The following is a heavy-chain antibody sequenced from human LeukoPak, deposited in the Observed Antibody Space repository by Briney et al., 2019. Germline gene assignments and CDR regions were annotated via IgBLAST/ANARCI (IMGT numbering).Heavy chain of an antibody. V-gene: IGHV4-34*01. D-gene: IGHD4-17*01. Sequence: SETLSLTCAVYGGSFSGYYWSWIRQPPGKGLEWIGEINHSGSTNYNPSLKSRVTISVDTSKNQFSLKLSSVTAADTAVYYCARADGDYEAFDIWGQGTMVTVSS. CDR1: GGSFSGYY. CDR3: ARADGDYEAFDI. CDR2: INHSGST. J-gene: IGHJ3*02.